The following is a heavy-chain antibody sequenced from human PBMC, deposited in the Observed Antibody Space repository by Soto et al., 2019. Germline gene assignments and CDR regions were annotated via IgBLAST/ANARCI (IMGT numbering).Heavy chain of an antibody. CDR2: INHSGST. V-gene: IGHV4-34*01. Sequence: SETLSLTCAVYGGSFSGYYWSWIRQPPGKGLEWIGEINHSGSTNYNPSLKSRVTISVDTSKNQFSLKLSSVTAADTAVYYCARGGNRCSGGSCSYYYMDVWGKGTTVTVSS. D-gene: IGHD2-15*01. CDR1: GGSFSGYY. J-gene: IGHJ6*03. CDR3: ARGGNRCSGGSCSYYYMDV.